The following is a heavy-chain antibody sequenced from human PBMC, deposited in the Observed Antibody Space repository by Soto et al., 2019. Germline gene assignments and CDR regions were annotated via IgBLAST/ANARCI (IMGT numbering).Heavy chain of an antibody. J-gene: IGHJ6*02. Sequence: SVKVSFKASCYTFTSYGISWVRQAPGQGLEWMGWISAYNGDTNYAQKLQGRVTMTTDTSTSTAYMELRSLRSDDTAVYYCARDHGSGSYRFFYYYYGMDVWGQGTTVTVSS. V-gene: IGHV1-18*01. CDR1: CYTFTSYG. D-gene: IGHD3-10*01. CDR2: ISAYNGDT. CDR3: ARDHGSGSYRFFYYYYGMDV.